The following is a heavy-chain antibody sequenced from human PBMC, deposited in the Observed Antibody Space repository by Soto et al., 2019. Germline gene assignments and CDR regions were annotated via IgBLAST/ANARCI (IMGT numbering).Heavy chain of an antibody. Sequence: QVQLVQSGAEVKKPGASVNISCTAIGYTFTIFYIHCVRQAPGQGFEWMGMISPIGGITKYAQKIQGRSSMTSGTSTTTIYRDLSSLRSEDTAVYYCDSGYCTSNSCDPWFDPCCQGTLITVSS. V-gene: IGHV1-46*03. CDR1: GYTFTIFY. CDR2: ISPIGGIT. CDR3: DSGYCTSNSCDPWFDP. J-gene: IGHJ5*02. D-gene: IGHD2-8*01.